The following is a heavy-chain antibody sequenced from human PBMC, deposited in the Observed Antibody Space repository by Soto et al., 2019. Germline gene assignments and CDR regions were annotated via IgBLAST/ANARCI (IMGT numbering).Heavy chain of an antibody. J-gene: IGHJ5*02. V-gene: IGHV3-66*01. CDR1: GFTVSSSY. Sequence: EMQLVQSGEGLVQPGGSLRLSCAASGFTVSSSYMTWVRHVPGKGLEWVSVMYAGGTTYYANSVKGRFTFSRENSKNMMYLQMNKLRAEDTAMYYCAREFRDGSNTLLAFDPWGQGNLVPFSS. CDR2: MYAGGTT. CDR3: AREFRDGSNTLLAFDP. D-gene: IGHD2-15*01.